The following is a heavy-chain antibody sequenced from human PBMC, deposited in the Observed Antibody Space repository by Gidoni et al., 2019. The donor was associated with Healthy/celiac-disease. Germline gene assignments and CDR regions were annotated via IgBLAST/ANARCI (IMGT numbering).Heavy chain of an antibody. CDR3: ARSSENYDYVWGSYRYLDY. J-gene: IGHJ4*02. Sequence: QVTLKESGPVLVKPTETLTLTCTVSGFSLSNARMGVSWIRQPPGKALEWLAHIFSNDEKSYSTSLKSRLTISKDTSKSQVVLTMTNMDPVDTATYYCARSSENYDYVWGSYRYLDYWGQGTLVTVSS. D-gene: IGHD3-16*02. CDR2: IFSNDEK. V-gene: IGHV2-26*01. CDR1: GFSLSNARMG.